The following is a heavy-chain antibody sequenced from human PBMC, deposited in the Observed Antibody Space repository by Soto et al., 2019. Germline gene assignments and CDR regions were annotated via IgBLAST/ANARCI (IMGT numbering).Heavy chain of an antibody. Sequence: GGSLRLSCAASGFTFSNYAMSWVRQAPGKGLEWVANMNPDGSWGRYVDSVKGRFTISRDNAKNSLSLQMNSLRADDTAVYYCFGGADYWGLGTLVTVSS. V-gene: IGHV3-7*01. CDR2: MNPDGSWG. J-gene: IGHJ4*02. CDR3: FGGADY. D-gene: IGHD2-21*01. CDR1: GFTFSNYA.